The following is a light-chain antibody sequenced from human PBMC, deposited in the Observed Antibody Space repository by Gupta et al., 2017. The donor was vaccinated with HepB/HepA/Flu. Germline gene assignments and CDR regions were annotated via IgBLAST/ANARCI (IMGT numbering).Light chain of an antibody. CDR1: SSDDGGYNH. Sequence: QSALTQPRPVSGSPGESVAISCTGTSSDDGGYNHVSWYQQYTGKAPILMIYDVSKRPSGVPDRFSGSKSGNTASLTISGLQDEDEADYYCCSYVSRNTFVFGTGTKVTVL. V-gene: IGLV2-11*02. J-gene: IGLJ1*01. CDR2: DVS. CDR3: CSYVSRNTFV.